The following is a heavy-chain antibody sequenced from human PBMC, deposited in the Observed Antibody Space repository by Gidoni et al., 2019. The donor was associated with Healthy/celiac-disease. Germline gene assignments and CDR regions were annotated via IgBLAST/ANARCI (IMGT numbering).Heavy chain of an antibody. CDR3: AKGGSSSPLYYFDY. Sequence: EVQLLESGGGLVQPGGSLRLSCAASGFTFSNYAMSWVRQAPGKGLEWVSASSGSGVSTYYAGSVKGRFTISRDNSKNTLHLQMNSLRAEDTAIYYCAKGGSSSPLYYFDYWGQGTLVTVSS. D-gene: IGHD6-6*01. J-gene: IGHJ4*02. CDR2: SSGSGVST. CDR1: GFTFSNYA. V-gene: IGHV3-23*01.